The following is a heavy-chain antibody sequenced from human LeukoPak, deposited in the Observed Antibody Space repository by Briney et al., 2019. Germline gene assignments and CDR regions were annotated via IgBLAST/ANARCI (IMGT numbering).Heavy chain of an antibody. CDR2: VHLNGAT. D-gene: IGHD1-26*01. Sequence: PSGTLSPTCAVSGRSILSTNWWSWVLQPPGKGLEWIGEVHLNGATNYNPSVEGRVTMSIDKSKNHLSLEVISVTAADTAMYYCTRESGAFAPFGFWGQGTLVTVSS. V-gene: IGHV4-4*02. CDR3: TRESGAFAPFGF. CDR1: GRSILSTNW. J-gene: IGHJ4*02.